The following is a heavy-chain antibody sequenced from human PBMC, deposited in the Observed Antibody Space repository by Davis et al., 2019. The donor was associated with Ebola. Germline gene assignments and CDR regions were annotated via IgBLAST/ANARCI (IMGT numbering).Heavy chain of an antibody. D-gene: IGHD6-19*01. CDR1: GYTFTSYG. CDR3: ARYSSGWYRGRGWFDP. Sequence: ASVKVSCKSSGYTFTSYGISWVRQAPGQGLEWMGWISAYNGNTNYAQKLQGRVTMTTDTSTSTAYMELRSLRSDETAVYYCARYSSGWYRGRGWFDPWGQGTLVTVSS. V-gene: IGHV1-18*01. J-gene: IGHJ5*02. CDR2: ISAYNGNT.